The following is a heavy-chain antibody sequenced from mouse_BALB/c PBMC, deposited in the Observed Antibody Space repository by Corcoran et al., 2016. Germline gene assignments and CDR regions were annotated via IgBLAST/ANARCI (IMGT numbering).Heavy chain of an antibody. CDR2: INPNNGGT. V-gene: IGHV1-18*01. CDR1: GYTFTEYN. Sequence: EVLLQQSGPVLVKPGATVKIPCKASGYTFTEYNMDWVKQSHGKSLEWIGDINPNNGGTIYNQKFKGKATLTVDKSSSTAYMELRSLTSEDTAVYYCERNYDDYAIDYWGQGTSVTVSS. CDR3: ERNYDDYAIDY. D-gene: IGHD2-4*01. J-gene: IGHJ4*01.